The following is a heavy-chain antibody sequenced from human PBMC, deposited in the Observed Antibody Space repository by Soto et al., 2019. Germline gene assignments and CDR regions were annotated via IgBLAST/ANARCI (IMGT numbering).Heavy chain of an antibody. CDR2: IVPSVDTT. V-gene: IGHV1-69*18. D-gene: IGHD2-8*02. CDR1: GGTFSRSG. Sequence: QVQLVQSGTEVKKPGASVKVSCKASGGTFSRSGFHWVRQAPGQGLEWMGMIVPSVDTTNYAQKFQARVTISADHFTSTVYMELRSLGSEDTAGYYCARCPQPPDTAGTYAVKVWGQGNRVIVSS. J-gene: IGHJ6*02. CDR3: ARCPQPPDTAGTYAVKV.